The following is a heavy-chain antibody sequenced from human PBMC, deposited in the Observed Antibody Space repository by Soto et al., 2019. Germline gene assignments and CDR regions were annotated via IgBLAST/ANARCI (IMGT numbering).Heavy chain of an antibody. Sequence: PGGSLRLSCGAPGVTFKDYGMHWVRQAPGKGLEWVAVISYDGKQTYYADSVKGRFTISKDKSKRTPFLQMNSLRVDDTAVYYCARDGWGSNWYFDLWGRGTLVTVSS. CDR3: ARDGWGSNWYFDL. CDR2: ISYDGKQT. CDR1: GVTFKDYG. V-gene: IGHV3-30*03. D-gene: IGHD3-16*01. J-gene: IGHJ2*01.